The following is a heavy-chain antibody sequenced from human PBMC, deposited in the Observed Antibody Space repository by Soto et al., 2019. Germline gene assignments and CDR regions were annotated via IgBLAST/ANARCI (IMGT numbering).Heavy chain of an antibody. Sequence: PSETLSLTCAVYGGSFSGYYWSWIRQPPGKGLEWIGEINHSGSTNYNPSLKSRVTISVDTSKNQFSLKLSSVAAADTAVYYCARRPPSRAWDPWGQGTLVTVSS. V-gene: IGHV4-34*01. CDR2: INHSGST. CDR3: ARRPPSRAWDP. D-gene: IGHD1-26*01. J-gene: IGHJ5*02. CDR1: GGSFSGYY.